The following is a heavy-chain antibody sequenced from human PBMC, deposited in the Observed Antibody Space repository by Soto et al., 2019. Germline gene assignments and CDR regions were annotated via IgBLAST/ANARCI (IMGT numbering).Heavy chain of an antibody. J-gene: IGHJ3*02. D-gene: IGHD6-19*01. CDR1: GFSFSSYS. CDR3: VRDSGWTFDI. V-gene: IGHV3-48*02. CDR2: LSSSKTYI. Sequence: EVQLVESGGDLVQPGQSLRLSCAASGFSFSSYSMNWVRQAPGKGLEWISYLSSSKTYIWYADSGKGRFTISRDNAKNSLSLQMNSLRDEDTAVYYCVRDSGWTFDIWGLGTMVTVSS.